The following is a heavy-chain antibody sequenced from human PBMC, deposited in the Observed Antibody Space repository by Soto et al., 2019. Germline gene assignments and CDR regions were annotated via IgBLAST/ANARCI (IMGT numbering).Heavy chain of an antibody. J-gene: IGHJ5*02. CDR1: GFTFSTYA. Sequence: EAQMLESGGGSVQPGGSLRLSCAASGFTFSTYAVAWVRQSPGKGLEWVSSIRASGGDTWYADSVKGRFTISRDNSKNTLYLQMNSLRAEDTAVYYCARRPTAMASWGQGTLVTVSS. V-gene: IGHV3-23*01. CDR2: IRASGGDT. D-gene: IGHD1-1*01. CDR3: ARRPTAMAS.